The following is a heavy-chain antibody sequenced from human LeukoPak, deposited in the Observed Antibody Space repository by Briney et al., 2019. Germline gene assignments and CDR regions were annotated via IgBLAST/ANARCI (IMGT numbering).Heavy chain of an antibody. CDR1: GFTFSNYW. J-gene: IGHJ4*02. Sequence: PGGSLRLSCEASGFTFSNYWMHWVRQPPGKGLMWVSQISTDGSQTFYADSVKGRFTISRDNAQNTLFLQMDSLRPEDTAVYYCAREGPRGNSQFDYWGQGTLVTVSS. V-gene: IGHV3-74*01. D-gene: IGHD2/OR15-2a*01. CDR2: ISTDGSQT. CDR3: AREGPRGNSQFDY.